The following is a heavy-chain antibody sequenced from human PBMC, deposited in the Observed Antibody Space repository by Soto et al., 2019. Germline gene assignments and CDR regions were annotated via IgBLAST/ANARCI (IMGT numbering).Heavy chain of an antibody. D-gene: IGHD2-8*02. V-gene: IGHV4-28*01. CDR2: ISSGGAT. CDR1: GTSISGDYW. J-gene: IGHJ4*02. CDR3: TRKTGGYYFFEY. Sequence: QVQLQESGPGLVKPSDTLSLTCAVSGTSISGDYWWGWIRQTPGKGLVWIGYISSGGATHYNRSIGSRLPTSVDTSRSQFSLKLSSVAAVAAALYYCTRKTGGYYFFEYWGRGTLVTVSS.